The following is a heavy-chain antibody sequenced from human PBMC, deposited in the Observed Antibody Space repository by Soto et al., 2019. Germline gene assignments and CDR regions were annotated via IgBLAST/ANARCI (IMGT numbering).Heavy chain of an antibody. CDR2: IHQGGSER. V-gene: IGHV3-7*02. J-gene: IGHJ2*01. CDR1: GFTSGNSW. CDR3: ATTFCSQQMTFRDSYFDL. D-gene: IGHD3-10*01. Sequence: EVQLVESGGGLVQPGGSLSLSCAASGFTSGNSWMSWVRQAPGKGLEWVANIHQGGSERYYVDSVKGRFTTSRDNAKNSLYLQMNSLSVEDTAIYYCATTFCSQQMTFRDSYFDLWGRCTLVTVSS.